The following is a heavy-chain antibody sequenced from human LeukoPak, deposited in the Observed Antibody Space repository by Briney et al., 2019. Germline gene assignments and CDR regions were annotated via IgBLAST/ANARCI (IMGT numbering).Heavy chain of an antibody. D-gene: IGHD5-18*01. Sequence: SLRLSCAASGFTFSSYAMRWVRQAPGKGLEWVAVISYDGSNKYYADSVKGRFTISRDNSKNTLYLQMNSLRAEDTAVYYCARDQGYSYVGYWGQGTLVTVSS. V-gene: IGHV3-30-3*01. CDR1: GFTFSSYA. CDR2: ISYDGSNK. CDR3: ARDQGYSYVGY. J-gene: IGHJ4*02.